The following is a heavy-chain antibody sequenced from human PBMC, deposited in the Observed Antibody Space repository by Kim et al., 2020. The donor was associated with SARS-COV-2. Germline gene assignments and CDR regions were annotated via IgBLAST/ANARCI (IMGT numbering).Heavy chain of an antibody. Sequence: GGSLRLSCAASGFTFSDYSMNWVRQAPGKGLEWISYIRISDGAIFYADSVRGRFTISTDNAKNSLYLQMNSLRAEDTAVYYCARELGYSFDYWGQGSLVTVSS. J-gene: IGHJ4*02. D-gene: IGHD2-21*01. CDR1: GFTFSDYS. CDR3: ARELGYSFDY. CDR2: IRISDGAI. V-gene: IGHV3-48*04.